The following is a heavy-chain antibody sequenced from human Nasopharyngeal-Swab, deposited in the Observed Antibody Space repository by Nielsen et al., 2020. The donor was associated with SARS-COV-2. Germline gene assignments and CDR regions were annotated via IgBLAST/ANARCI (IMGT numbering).Heavy chain of an antibody. Sequence: GESLKISCAASGFTFSSYSMNWVRQAPGKGLEWVSSISSSSSYIYYADSVKGRFTISRDNSKKPLYLQMNSLRAEDTAVYYCARASSSSHYWGQGTLVTVSS. V-gene: IGHV3-21*01. CDR1: GFTFSSYS. CDR3: ARASSSSHY. CDR2: ISSSSSYI. D-gene: IGHD6-6*01. J-gene: IGHJ4*02.